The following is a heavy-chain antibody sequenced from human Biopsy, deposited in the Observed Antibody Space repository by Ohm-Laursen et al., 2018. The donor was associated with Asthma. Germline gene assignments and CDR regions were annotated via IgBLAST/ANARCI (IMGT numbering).Heavy chain of an antibody. CDR1: GGSISSFY. Sequence: TLSLTCRVYGGSISSFYWSWIRQSPEKGLEWMGYVYWTGSTNYNPSLKSRVTISVDTSKNQFSLKLSSVTAADTAVYYCARDFVDSAMDYFDYWGQGTLVTVSS. J-gene: IGHJ4*02. CDR2: VYWTGST. CDR3: ARDFVDSAMDYFDY. D-gene: IGHD5-18*01. V-gene: IGHV4-59*01.